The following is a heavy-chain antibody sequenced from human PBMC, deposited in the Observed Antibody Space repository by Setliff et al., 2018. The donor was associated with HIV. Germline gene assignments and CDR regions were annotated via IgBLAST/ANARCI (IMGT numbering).Heavy chain of an antibody. J-gene: IGHJ5*01. CDR1: GFSFSYYW. CDR2: INSDGSTV. D-gene: IGHD6-25*01. CDR3: VRVAGFSSGWFAY. V-gene: IGHV3-74*03. Sequence: GSLRLSCAASGFSFSYYWMHWVRQAPGKGLEWVARINSDGSTVEHAGAVKGRLTISRDNARNTLYLEMNSLRVEDAAMYYCVRVAGFSSGWFAYWGQGTLVTVSS.